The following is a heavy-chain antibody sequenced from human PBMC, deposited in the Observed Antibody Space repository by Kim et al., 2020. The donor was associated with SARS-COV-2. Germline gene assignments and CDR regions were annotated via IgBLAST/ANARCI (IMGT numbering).Heavy chain of an antibody. V-gene: IGHV4-4*02. CDR1: GGSISSSNW. Sequence: SETLSLTCAVSGGSISSSNWWSWVRHPPGKGLEWIGEIYHSGSTNYNPSLKSRVTISVDKSKNQFSLKLCSVTAADTAVYYCCGERDGSGSYYTFDYWGQGTLVTVSS. J-gene: IGHJ4*02. CDR3: CGERDGSGSYYTFDY. CDR2: IYHSGST. D-gene: IGHD3-10*01.